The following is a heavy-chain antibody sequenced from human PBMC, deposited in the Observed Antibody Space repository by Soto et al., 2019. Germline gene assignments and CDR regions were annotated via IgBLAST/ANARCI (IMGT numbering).Heavy chain of an antibody. CDR2: ILYDGSNK. CDR1: GFTFSSYG. CDR3: ARDYDFWSGPPSGYFQH. V-gene: IGHV3-33*01. D-gene: IGHD3-3*01. Sequence: QVQLVESGGGVVQPGRSLRISCAASGFTFSSYGMHWVRQAPVKGLVWVAVILYDGSNKYYADSVKGRFTISRDNSTNTLYRQMNSLRAEDTAVYYCARDYDFWSGPPSGYFQHWGQCTLVTVSS. J-gene: IGHJ1*01.